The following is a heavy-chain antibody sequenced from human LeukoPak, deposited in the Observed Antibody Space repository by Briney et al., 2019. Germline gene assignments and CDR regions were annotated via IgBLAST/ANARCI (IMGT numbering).Heavy chain of an antibody. J-gene: IGHJ6*03. V-gene: IGHV4-39*07. Sequence: SETLSLTCTVSGGSISSSSYYWGWIRQPPGKGLEWIGSIYYSGSTYYNPSLKSRVTISVDTSKNQFSLKLSSVTAADTAVYYCATLDSSGQFSYYYYYMDVWGKGTTVTVSS. CDR2: IYYSGST. CDR1: GGSISSSSYY. D-gene: IGHD3-22*01. CDR3: ATLDSSGQFSYYYYYMDV.